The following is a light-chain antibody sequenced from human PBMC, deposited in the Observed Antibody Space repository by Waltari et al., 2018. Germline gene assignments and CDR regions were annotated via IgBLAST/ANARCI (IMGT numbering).Light chain of an antibody. CDR3: LQYYNTPQT. Sequence: DIVMTQSPDSLAVSLGERATIHCKSSQSVLYSSNNKNYLALFQQRPGQPPKLLIYWSSTRESGVPDRFSASGSGTDFTLTISSLQAEDVAVYYCLQYYNTPQTFGQGTRVEIK. CDR1: QSVLYSSNNKNY. V-gene: IGKV4-1*01. J-gene: IGKJ1*01. CDR2: WSS.